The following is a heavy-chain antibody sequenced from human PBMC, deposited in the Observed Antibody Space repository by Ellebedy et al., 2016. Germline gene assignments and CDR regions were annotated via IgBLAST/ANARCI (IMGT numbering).Heavy chain of an antibody. CDR3: AKARELGGYTGS. Sequence: SETLSLXXIVSGGSVNNYYWSWIRQPAGKGLEWIGRIDPSGSTSYNSSLQSRVTMSEDLSKNQLSLKLTSVTAADTAVYYCAKARELGGYTGSWGQGTLVTVSS. D-gene: IGHD5-24*01. J-gene: IGHJ5*02. V-gene: IGHV4-4*07. CDR2: IDPSGST. CDR1: GGSVNNYY.